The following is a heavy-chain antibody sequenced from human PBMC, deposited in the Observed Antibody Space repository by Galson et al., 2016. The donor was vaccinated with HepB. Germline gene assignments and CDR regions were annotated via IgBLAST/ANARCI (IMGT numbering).Heavy chain of an antibody. Sequence: SVKVSCKASGGTFSSYAISWVRQAPGQGLEWMGGIIPIFGTANYAQKFQGRVTITADESTSTAYMELSGLRSEDTAVYYCARAREYSSSPEYYYYGMDVWGQGTTVTVSS. J-gene: IGHJ6*02. CDR1: GGTFSSYA. CDR2: IIPIFGTA. V-gene: IGHV1-69*13. D-gene: IGHD6-6*01. CDR3: ARAREYSSSPEYYYYGMDV.